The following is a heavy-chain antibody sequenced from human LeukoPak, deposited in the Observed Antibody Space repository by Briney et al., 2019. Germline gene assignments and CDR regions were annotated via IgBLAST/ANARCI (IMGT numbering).Heavy chain of an antibody. CDR2: ITTSGDST. CDR3: AKALSSTLAGNFDY. J-gene: IGHJ4*02. Sequence: GGSLRVSCAASGFTFSSYAMSWVRQAPGKGLEWVSTITTSGDSTYYADSVKGRFTISRDNSKNTLYLQMNSLRAEDTAVYYCAKALSSTLAGNFDYWGQGTLVTVSS. D-gene: IGHD2-2*01. V-gene: IGHV3-23*01. CDR1: GFTFSSYA.